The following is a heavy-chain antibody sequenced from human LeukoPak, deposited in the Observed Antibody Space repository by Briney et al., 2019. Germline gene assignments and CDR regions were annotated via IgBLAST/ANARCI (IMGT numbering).Heavy chain of an antibody. CDR3: ATPLDLDYGGNTPSYYDYMDV. Sequence: SVKVSCKASGGTFISYAISWVRQAPGQGLEWMGGIIPIFGTANYAQKFQGRVTITTDESTSTAYMELSSLRSEDTAVYYCATPLDLDYGGNTPSYYDYMDVWGKGTTVTVSS. CDR2: IIPIFGTA. J-gene: IGHJ6*03. V-gene: IGHV1-69*05. D-gene: IGHD4-23*01. CDR1: GGTFISYA.